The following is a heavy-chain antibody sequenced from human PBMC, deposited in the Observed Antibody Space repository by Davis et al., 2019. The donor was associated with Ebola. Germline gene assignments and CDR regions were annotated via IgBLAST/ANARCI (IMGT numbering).Heavy chain of an antibody. V-gene: IGHV3-48*02. CDR1: GFSFSTYN. CDR2: ISSSSNTI. Sequence: GESLKISCAASGFSFSTYNMNWVRQTPGKGLQWLSYISSSSNTIYYADSVKGRFTVSRDNAKNSLYLQMTSLRDEDTAVYYCARDILVRYDILTGYYEEDNFDYWGQGTLVTVSS. J-gene: IGHJ4*02. CDR3: ARDILVRYDILTGYYEEDNFDY. D-gene: IGHD3-9*01.